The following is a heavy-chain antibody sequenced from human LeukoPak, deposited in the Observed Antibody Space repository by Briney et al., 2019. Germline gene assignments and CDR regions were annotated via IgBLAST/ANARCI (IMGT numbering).Heavy chain of an antibody. CDR2: INHSGST. Sequence: SETLSLTCTVSGGSISSSSYYWGWIRQPPGKGLEWIGEINHSGSTNYNPSLKSRVTISVDTSKNQFSLKLSSVTAADTAVYYCARGPDTAMEYYYYYMDVWGKGTTVTVSS. J-gene: IGHJ6*03. V-gene: IGHV4-39*07. CDR1: GGSISSSSYY. CDR3: ARGPDTAMEYYYYYMDV. D-gene: IGHD5-18*01.